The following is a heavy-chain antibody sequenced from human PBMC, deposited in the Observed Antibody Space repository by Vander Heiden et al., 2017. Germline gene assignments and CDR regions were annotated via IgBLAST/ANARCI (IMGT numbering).Heavy chain of an antibody. CDR1: GFTFSSSG. D-gene: IGHD3-22*01. V-gene: IGHV3-33*01. CDR2: IWYDGSNK. J-gene: IGHJ1*01. Sequence: QVQLVESGGGVVQPGRSLRLSCAASGFTFSSSGMHWVRQAPGKGLEWVAVIWYDGSNKYYADSVKGRFTISRDNSKNTLYLQMNSLRAEDTAVYYCARDSYYDSSGYSYCFQHWGQGTLVTVSS. CDR3: ARDSYYDSSGYSYCFQH.